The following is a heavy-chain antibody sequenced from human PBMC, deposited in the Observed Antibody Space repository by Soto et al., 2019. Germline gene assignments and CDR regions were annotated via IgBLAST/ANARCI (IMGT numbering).Heavy chain of an antibody. CDR2: INPNSGGT. Sequence: ASVKVSCKASGYTFTGYYMHWVRQAPGQGLEWMGWINPNSGGTNYAQKFQGRVTMTRDTSISTAYMELSRLRSDDTAVYYCARASSSFVDWFDPWGQGTLVTVSS. D-gene: IGHD6-6*01. V-gene: IGHV1-2*02. CDR3: ARASSSFVDWFDP. J-gene: IGHJ5*02. CDR1: GYTFTGYY.